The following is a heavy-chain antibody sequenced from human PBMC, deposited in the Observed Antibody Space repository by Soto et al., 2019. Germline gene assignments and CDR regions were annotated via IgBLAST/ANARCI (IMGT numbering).Heavy chain of an antibody. Sequence: SETLSLTCAVYGGSFSGYYWSWIRQPPGKGLEWIGEINHSGSTNYNPSLKSRVTISVDTSKNQFSLKLSSVTAADTAVYYCARRAVVPAASAYCGGDCYSGYFDYWGQGTLVTVS. D-gene: IGHD2-21*02. CDR2: INHSGST. CDR1: GGSFSGYY. J-gene: IGHJ4*02. CDR3: ARRAVVPAASAYCGGDCYSGYFDY. V-gene: IGHV4-34*01.